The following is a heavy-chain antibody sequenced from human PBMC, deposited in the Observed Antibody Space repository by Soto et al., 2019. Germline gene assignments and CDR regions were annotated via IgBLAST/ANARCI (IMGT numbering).Heavy chain of an antibody. Sequence: SVKVSCKASGGTFSSYAISWVRQPPGQGLEWMGGIIPIFGTANYAQKFQGRVTITADKSTSTAYMELSSLRSEDTAVYYCGIRPTYYYDSSGYYSIRGRPNSFGIQFQWTMGTVSS. CDR1: GGTFSSYA. J-gene: IGHJ3*02. CDR2: IIPIFGTA. D-gene: IGHD3-22*01. V-gene: IGHV1-69*06. CDR3: GIRPTYYYDSSGYYSIRGRPNSFGI.